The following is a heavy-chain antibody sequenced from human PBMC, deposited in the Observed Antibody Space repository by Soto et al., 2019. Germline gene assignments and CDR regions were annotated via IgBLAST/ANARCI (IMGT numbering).Heavy chain of an antibody. D-gene: IGHD3-16*01. CDR2: TKNKANSYTT. CDR1: GFTFSDRY. J-gene: IGHJ4*02. Sequence: GALRLSCAASGFTFSDRYMDWVRQAPGKGLEWVGRTKNKANSYTTEYAASVKGRFTISRDYSRDSVYLQMNSLKTDDTAVYYCTIEGAYPGPDFDYWGQGTMVTVSS. V-gene: IGHV3-72*01. CDR3: TIEGAYPGPDFDY.